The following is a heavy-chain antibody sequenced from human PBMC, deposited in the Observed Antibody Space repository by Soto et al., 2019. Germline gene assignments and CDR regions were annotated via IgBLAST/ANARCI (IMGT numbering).Heavy chain of an antibody. CDR2: ISGSGGST. CDR3: AKDESRGPYYYDSSGCYLFGFDA. Sequence: EVQLLESGGGLVQPGGSLRLSCAASGFTFSSYAMSWVRQAPGKGLEWVSAISGSGGSTYYADSVTGRFTISKDNSKNTVYLQMHRLRADDTAVYYCAKDESRGPYYYDSSGCYLFGFDAWGQGTTVTGSS. V-gene: IGHV3-23*01. D-gene: IGHD3-22*01. CDR1: GFTFSSYA. J-gene: IGHJ6*02.